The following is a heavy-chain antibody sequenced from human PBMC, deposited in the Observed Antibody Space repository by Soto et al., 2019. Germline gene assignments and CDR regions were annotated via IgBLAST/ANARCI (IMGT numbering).Heavy chain of an antibody. CDR2: IYPGDSDT. CDR1: GYSFTTYW. V-gene: IGHV5-51*01. CDR3: ARHSADMITGIDF. Sequence: GESLKISCKGSGYSFTTYWIGWVRQTPGKGLEWMGIIYPGDSDTKYNPSFQGQVTISADRSISTAYLQWSSLEASDTAIYYCARHSADMITGIDFWGQGTRVTVSS. J-gene: IGHJ4*02. D-gene: IGHD3-16*01.